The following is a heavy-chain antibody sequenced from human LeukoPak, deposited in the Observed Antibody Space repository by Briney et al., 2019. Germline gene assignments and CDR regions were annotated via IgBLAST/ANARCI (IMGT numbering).Heavy chain of an antibody. D-gene: IGHD3-3*01. V-gene: IGHV4-59*12. Sequence: NASETLSLTCTVSGGSISTYYWNWIRQPPGKGLEWIGYIYHSGSTNYNPSLQSRVTVSVDTSKNQFSLKLSSVTAADTAVYYCARAGPRRITIFGVVKKYGMDVWGQGTTVTVSS. J-gene: IGHJ6*02. CDR3: ARAGPRRITIFGVVKKYGMDV. CDR1: GGSISTYY. CDR2: IYHSGST.